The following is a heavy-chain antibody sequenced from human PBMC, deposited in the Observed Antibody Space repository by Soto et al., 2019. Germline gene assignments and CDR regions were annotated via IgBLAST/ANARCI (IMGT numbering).Heavy chain of an antibody. CDR1: GFTFSSYG. J-gene: IGHJ6*02. Sequence: GGSLRLSCAASGFTFSSYGMHWVRQAPGKGLEWVAVISYDGSNKYYADSVKGRFTISRDNSKNTLYLQMNSLRAEDTAVYYCAKGNIWFGVRLYYYYGMDVWGQGTTVTVSS. CDR3: AKGNIWFGVRLYYYYGMDV. CDR2: ISYDGSNK. D-gene: IGHD3-10*01. V-gene: IGHV3-30*18.